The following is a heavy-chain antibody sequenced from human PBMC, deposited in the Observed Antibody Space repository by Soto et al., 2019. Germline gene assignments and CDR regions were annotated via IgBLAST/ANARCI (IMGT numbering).Heavy chain of an antibody. Sequence: PSETLSLTCTVSGGSISSYCWCWIRQPPGKGLEWIGYIYYSGSTNYNPSLKSRVTISVDTSKKQFSLSLSSVTAADTAVYYCARHAHPYIDTRRGPFDYWGQGTLVTVSS. CDR2: IYYSGST. D-gene: IGHD3-9*01. J-gene: IGHJ4*02. CDR3: ARHAHPYIDTRRGPFDY. CDR1: GGSISSYC. V-gene: IGHV4-59*08.